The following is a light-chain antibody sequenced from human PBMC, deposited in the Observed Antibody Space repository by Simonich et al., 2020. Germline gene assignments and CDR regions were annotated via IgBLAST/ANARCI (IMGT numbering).Light chain of an antibody. CDR3: QQYYSTPRT. CDR2: WAS. CDR1: QSVLYSSNNKNY. Sequence: DIVMTQSPDSLAVSLGERPTINCKPSQSVLYSSNNKNYLAWYQQKPGQPPKLLIYWASTRESGVPDRFSCSGSGTDFTLTISSLQAEDVAVYYCQQYYSTPRTFGQGTKVEIK. J-gene: IGKJ1*01. V-gene: IGKV4-1*01.